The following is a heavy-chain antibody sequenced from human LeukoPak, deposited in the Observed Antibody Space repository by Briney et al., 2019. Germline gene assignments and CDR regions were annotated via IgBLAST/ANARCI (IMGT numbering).Heavy chain of an antibody. CDR1: GYALTELS. J-gene: IGHJ4*02. D-gene: IGHD3-22*01. Sequence: GASVRVSCTVSGYALTELSMHWVRQAPGKGLEWMGGFDTEDGETIYAQKFQGRVTMTEDTSTDTAYMDLSSLRSEDTAVYYCTVATGYYDSSGYYYVDYWGQGTLVTVSS. CDR3: TVATGYYDSSGYYYVDY. V-gene: IGHV1-24*01. CDR2: FDTEDGET.